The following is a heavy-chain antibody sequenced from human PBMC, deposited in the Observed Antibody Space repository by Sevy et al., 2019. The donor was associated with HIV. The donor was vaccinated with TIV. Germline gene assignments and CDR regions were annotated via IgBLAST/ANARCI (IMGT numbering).Heavy chain of an antibody. Sequence: SETLSLTCTVSGGSVSSGSYYWSWIRQPPGKGLEWIGYIYYSGSTNYNPSLKSRVTISVDTSKNQFSLKLSSVTAADTAVYYCARDNKHTVTNYYYYAMDVWGQGTTVTVSS. J-gene: IGHJ6*02. CDR2: IYYSGST. CDR1: GGSVSSGSYY. CDR3: ARDNKHTVTNYYYYAMDV. D-gene: IGHD4-17*01. V-gene: IGHV4-61*01.